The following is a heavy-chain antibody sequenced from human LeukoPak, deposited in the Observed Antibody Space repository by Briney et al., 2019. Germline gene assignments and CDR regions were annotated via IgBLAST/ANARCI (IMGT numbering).Heavy chain of an antibody. Sequence: SETLSLTCSVSGASITSSYWSWIRQTPGKGLEWIGNIYSGSTNYNPSFESRVTVSLDTSKNQFSLRLTSVTAADTALYYCARDGYGPGSYGWFDPWGQGTLVTVSS. CDR2: IYSGST. J-gene: IGHJ5*02. CDR1: GASITSSY. V-gene: IGHV4-59*01. D-gene: IGHD3-10*01. CDR3: ARDGYGPGSYGWFDP.